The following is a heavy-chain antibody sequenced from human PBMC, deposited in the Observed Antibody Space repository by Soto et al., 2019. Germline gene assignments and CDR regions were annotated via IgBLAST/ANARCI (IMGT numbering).Heavy chain of an antibody. CDR2: IIPILGIA. J-gene: IGHJ3*02. CDR1: GGTFSSYT. V-gene: IGHV1-69*02. Sequence: QVQLVQSGAAVKKPGSSVKVSCKASGGTFSSYTISWVRQAPGQGLEWMGRIIPILGIANYAQKFQGRVAITADKSTSTAYMELGSLRSEDSAVDCCARGELPRHDAFDIWGQGTMVTVSS. D-gene: IGHD1-26*01. CDR3: ARGELPRHDAFDI.